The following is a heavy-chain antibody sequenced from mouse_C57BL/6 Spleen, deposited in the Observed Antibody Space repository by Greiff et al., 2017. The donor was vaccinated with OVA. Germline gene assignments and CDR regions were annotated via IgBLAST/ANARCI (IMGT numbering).Heavy chain of an antibody. CDR3: ARDDGGDFDY. CDR1: GYTFTSYW. J-gene: IGHJ2*01. Sequence: QVQLQQSGAELVRPGSSVKLSCKASGYTFTSYWMAWVKQRPGQGLEWIGNIYPSDSETHYNQKFKDKATLTVDKSSSTAYMQLSSLTSEDSAVYYCARDDGGDFDYWGQGTTLTVSS. CDR2: IYPSDSET. V-gene: IGHV1-61*01. D-gene: IGHD2-12*01.